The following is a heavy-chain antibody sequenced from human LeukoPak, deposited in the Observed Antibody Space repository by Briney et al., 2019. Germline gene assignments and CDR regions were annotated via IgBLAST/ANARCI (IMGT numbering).Heavy chain of an antibody. CDR1: EFTVSSYS. V-gene: IGHV3-30*03. J-gene: IGHJ6*02. D-gene: IGHD5-24*01. CDR2: ISYDGSNK. Sequence: GGSLRLSCAASEFTVSSYSMNWVRQAPGKGLEWVAVISYDGSNKYYADSVKGRFTISRDNSKNTLYLQMNSLRAEDTAVYYCAREETIDYGMDVWGQGTTVTVSS. CDR3: AREETIDYGMDV.